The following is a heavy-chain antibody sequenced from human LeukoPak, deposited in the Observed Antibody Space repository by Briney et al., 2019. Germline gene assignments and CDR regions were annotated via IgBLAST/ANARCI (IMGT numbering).Heavy chain of an antibody. V-gene: IGHV3-30*02. CDR3: AKWLAQGGPFYMDV. CDR2: IQFDGSDK. D-gene: IGHD3-16*01. J-gene: IGHJ6*03. CDR1: GFTFSNYG. Sequence: GGSLRLSCAASGFTFSNYGMHWARQAPGKGLEWVAFIQFDGSDKYHADSVKGRFTISRDNSKKTLYLEMNSLRPEDTAVYYCAKWLAQGGPFYMDVWGKGTTVTVSS.